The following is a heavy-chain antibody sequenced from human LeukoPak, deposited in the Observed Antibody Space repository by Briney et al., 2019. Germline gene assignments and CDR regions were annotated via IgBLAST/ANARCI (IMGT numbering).Heavy chain of an antibody. CDR3: ARTYLYGGGGGGFDI. CDR1: GGSISNYY. Sequence: SETLSLTCTVSGGSISNYYWIWIRQSAGKGLEWIGRIYSSGSTNYHPSLKSRVTMSVDTSKNQFSLKLSSVTAADTAVYYCARTYLYGGGGGGFDIWGQGTKVTVSS. J-gene: IGHJ3*02. V-gene: IGHV4-4*07. D-gene: IGHD2/OR15-2a*01. CDR2: IYSSGST.